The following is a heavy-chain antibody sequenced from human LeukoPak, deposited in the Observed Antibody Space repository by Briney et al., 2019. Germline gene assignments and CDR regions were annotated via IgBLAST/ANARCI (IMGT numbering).Heavy chain of an antibody. CDR3: ARDVSISRGAQTISDY. J-gene: IGHJ4*02. CDR2: INPNSGGT. V-gene: IGHV1-2*02. CDR1: GYTFTGYY. Sequence: ASVKVSCKASGYTFTGYYMHWVRQAPGQGLEWMGWINPNSGGTNYAQKFQGRVTMTRDTSISTAYMELSRLRSDDTAVYYCARDVSISRGAQTISDYWGQGTLVTVSS. D-gene: IGHD3-10*01.